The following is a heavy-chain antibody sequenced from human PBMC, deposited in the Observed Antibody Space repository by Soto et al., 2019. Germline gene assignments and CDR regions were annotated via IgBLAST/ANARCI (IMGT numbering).Heavy chain of an antibody. CDR1: GETFDDYY. J-gene: IGHJ4*02. D-gene: IGHD3-3*01. CDR2: IYPSGGAT. V-gene: IGHV1-46*02. CDR3: ARDLSYNFDDF. Sequence: QVQLDQSGAEVRKPGASVRISCKASGETFDDYYVHWVRQAPGQGLEWIGKIYPSGGATNYAQKFRGRATLTRDTSTTTVYMDLSGLTSEDTAIYYCARDLSYNFDDFWCQGSQVTVSS.